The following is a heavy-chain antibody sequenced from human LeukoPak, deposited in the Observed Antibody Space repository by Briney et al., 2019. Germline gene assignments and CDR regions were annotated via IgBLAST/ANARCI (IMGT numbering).Heavy chain of an antibody. CDR3: ARAIAVVAYFGY. J-gene: IGHJ4*02. CDR1: GFTFSSYG. D-gene: IGHD6-19*01. CDR2: IRYDGSNK. Sequence: GGSLRLSCAASGFTFSSYGMHWVRQAPAKGREGVAFIRYDGSNKYYADSVKGRFTISRDNSKNTLYLQMNSLRAEDTAVYYCARAIAVVAYFGYWGQGTLVTVSS. V-gene: IGHV3-30*02.